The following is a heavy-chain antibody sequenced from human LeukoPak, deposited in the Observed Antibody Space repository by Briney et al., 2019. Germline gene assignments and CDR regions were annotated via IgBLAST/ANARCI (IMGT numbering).Heavy chain of an antibody. CDR1: GFTFYDSA. D-gene: IGHD3-10*01. CDR3: CRYEEPSGRFGAS. V-gene: IGHV3-73*01. J-gene: IGHJ5*02. Sequence: GGSLRLSCAASGFTFYDSAIHWVRQVPGRGLEWLGRIKSKLFNSETAYIDSVKGRFTIYRDDSKNTVFLQMSNLKTDDTALYSCCRYEEPSGRFGASWGQGALVTVSS. CDR2: IKSKLFNSET.